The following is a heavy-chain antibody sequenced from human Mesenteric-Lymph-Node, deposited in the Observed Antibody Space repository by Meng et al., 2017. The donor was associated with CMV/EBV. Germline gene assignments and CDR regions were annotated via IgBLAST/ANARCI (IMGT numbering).Heavy chain of an antibody. Sequence: GESLKISCAASGFTVSSHYMSWVRQAPGKGLEWVSVIYSGGSTYYADSVKGRFTISRDNAKNTLYLQMSSLRAEDTAVYYCAINYSFDYWGQGTLVTVSS. CDR2: IYSGGST. CDR1: GFTVSSHY. D-gene: IGHD1-20*01. V-gene: IGHV3-53*01. J-gene: IGHJ4*02. CDR3: AINYSFDY.